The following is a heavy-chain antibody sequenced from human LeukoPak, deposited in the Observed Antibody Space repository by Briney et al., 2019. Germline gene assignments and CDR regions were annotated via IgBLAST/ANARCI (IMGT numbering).Heavy chain of an antibody. Sequence: GGSLRLSCAASGFTFSDYYMNWVRQAPGKGLEWLSYISSSSSSIYQADSVKGRFTISRDNAKNSLYLQMNSLRAEDTAVYYCATITGYSRTLLDYWGQGTLVTVSS. CDR3: ATITGYSRTLLDY. J-gene: IGHJ4*02. D-gene: IGHD5-12*01. V-gene: IGHV3-11*04. CDR2: ISSSSSSI. CDR1: GFTFSDYY.